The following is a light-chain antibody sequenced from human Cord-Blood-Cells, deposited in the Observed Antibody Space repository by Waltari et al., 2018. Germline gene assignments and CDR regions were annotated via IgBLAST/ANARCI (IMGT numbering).Light chain of an antibody. Sequence: QSALTQPASVSGSPGQSITISCTGTSSEVGSYNLVSWYQQHPGKAHNLMIYESSRRPSGVSNRFSGSKSGNAASLTICGLQAEDEADYYCCSYAGSSAVFGGGTKLTVL. CDR1: SSEVGSYNL. CDR3: CSYAGSSAV. J-gene: IGLJ3*02. V-gene: IGLV2-23*01. CDR2: ESS.